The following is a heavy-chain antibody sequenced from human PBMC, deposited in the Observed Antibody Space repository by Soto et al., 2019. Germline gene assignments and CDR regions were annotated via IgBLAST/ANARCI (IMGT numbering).Heavy chain of an antibody. J-gene: IGHJ3*02. D-gene: IGHD3-10*01. CDR2: ISSSSSYI. CDR3: ARDRLPWRFGGGDAFDI. V-gene: IGHV3-21*01. Sequence: EVQLVESGGGQVKPGGSLRLSCAASGFTFSSYSMNWVRQAPGKGLEWVSSISSSSSYIYYADSVKGRFTISRDNAKNSLYLQMNSLRAEDTAVYYCARDRLPWRFGGGDAFDIWGQGTMVTVSS. CDR1: GFTFSSYS.